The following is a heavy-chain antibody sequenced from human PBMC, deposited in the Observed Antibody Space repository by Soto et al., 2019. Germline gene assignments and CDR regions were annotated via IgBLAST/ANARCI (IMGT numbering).Heavy chain of an antibody. V-gene: IGHV3-11*06. J-gene: IGHJ6*02. CDR2: ISSSSSYT. CDR3: ARRAGIAVAGTQYGMDV. D-gene: IGHD6-19*01. Sequence: GGSLRLSCAASGFTFSDYYMSWIRQAPGKGLEWVSYISSSSSYTNYADSVKGRFTISRDNAKNSLYLQMNSLRAEDTAVYYCARRAGIAVAGTQYGMDVWGQGTTVTVS. CDR1: GFTFSDYY.